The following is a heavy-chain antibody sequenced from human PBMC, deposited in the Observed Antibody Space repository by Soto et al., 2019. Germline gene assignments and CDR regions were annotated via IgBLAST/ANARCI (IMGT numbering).Heavy chain of an antibody. V-gene: IGHV4-4*07. CDR2: IYTSGST. D-gene: IGHD6-13*01. Sequence: SETLSLTCTVSGGSISSYYWSWIRQPAGKGLEWIGRIYTSGSTNYNPSLKSRVTMSVDTSKNQFSLKLSSVTAADTAVYYCARDLLYSSSWYDYYYDGMDVWGQGTTVTAP. J-gene: IGHJ6*02. CDR1: GGSISSYY. CDR3: ARDLLYSSSWYDYYYDGMDV.